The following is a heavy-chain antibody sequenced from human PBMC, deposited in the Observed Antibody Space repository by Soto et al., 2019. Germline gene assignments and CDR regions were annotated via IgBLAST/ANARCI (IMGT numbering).Heavy chain of an antibody. J-gene: IGHJ5*01. CDR3: AKKPNGFDS. CDR1: GLTFSRHA. V-gene: IGHV3-23*01. Sequence: EVQLLESGGGLVQPGGSLRLSCAASGLTFSRHAMAWVRQAPGKGLEWLSSISESSSSTYYADSVKGRFTISKDNSKNMLDLQMNSLRAEDTAVYYCAKKPNGFDSWGQGTLVTVSS. CDR2: ISESSSST.